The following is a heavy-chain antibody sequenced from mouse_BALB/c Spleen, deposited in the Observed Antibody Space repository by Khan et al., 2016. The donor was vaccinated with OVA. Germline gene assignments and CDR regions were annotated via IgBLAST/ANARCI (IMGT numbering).Heavy chain of an antibody. V-gene: IGHV9-3-1*01. CDR1: GYTFRNDG. CDR2: INTYTGES. D-gene: IGHD2-10*01. CDR3: ARPPYFSYVMDY. J-gene: IGHJ4*01. Sequence: QIQLVQSGPELKKPGETVKISCKAFGYTFRNDGMNWVKQAPGKGLKWMGWINTYTGESTHADDFKGRFVFSLEIYASHAYLQINNLKNEDTATYFCARPPYFSYVMDYWGQGTSVTVSS.